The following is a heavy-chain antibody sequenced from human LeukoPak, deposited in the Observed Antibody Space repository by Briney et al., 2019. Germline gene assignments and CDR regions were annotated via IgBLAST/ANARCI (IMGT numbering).Heavy chain of an antibody. V-gene: IGHV4-30-4*01. Sequence: SETLSLTCTVSGGSISSGDYYWSWIRQPPGKGLEWIGYIYYSGSTYYNPSLKSRVTISVDTSKNQFSLKLSSVTAADTAVYYCRAVAGTRYYFDYWGQGTLVTVSS. D-gene: IGHD6-19*01. CDR1: GGSISSGDYY. CDR2: IYYSGST. CDR3: RAVAGTRYYFDY. J-gene: IGHJ4*02.